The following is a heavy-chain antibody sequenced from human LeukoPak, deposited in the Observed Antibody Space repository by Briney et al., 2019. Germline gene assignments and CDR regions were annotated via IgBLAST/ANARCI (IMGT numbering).Heavy chain of an antibody. Sequence: SETLSLTCTVSGGSISSSSYYWGWIRQPPGKGLEWIGSIYYSGSTYYNPSLKSRVAISVDTSKNQFSLKLSSVTAADTAVYYCARDSSIVATIDYWGQGTLVTVSS. CDR3: ARDSSIVATIDY. J-gene: IGHJ4*02. D-gene: IGHD5-12*01. CDR1: GGSISSSSYY. V-gene: IGHV4-39*07. CDR2: IYYSGST.